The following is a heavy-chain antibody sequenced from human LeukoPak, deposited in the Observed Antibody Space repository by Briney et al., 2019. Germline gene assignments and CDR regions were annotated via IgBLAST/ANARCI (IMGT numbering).Heavy chain of an antibody. CDR2: IKQEGSEK. J-gene: IGHJ4*02. Sequence: PGGSLRLSCAASGFTFSSNWMSWVRQAPGKGLEWVANIKQEGSEKYYVESVKGRFTISRDNAKNSLYLQMNSLRAEDTAVYYCAREPPRSIYDYVWGSYRSLYYFDYWGQGTLVTVSS. V-gene: IGHV3-7*01. CDR3: AREPPRSIYDYVWGSYRSLYYFDY. D-gene: IGHD3-16*02. CDR1: GFTFSSNW.